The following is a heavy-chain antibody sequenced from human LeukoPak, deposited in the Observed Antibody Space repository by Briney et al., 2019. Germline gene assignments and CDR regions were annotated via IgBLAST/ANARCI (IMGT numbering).Heavy chain of an antibody. J-gene: IGHJ4*02. D-gene: IGHD3-3*01. CDR2: IKHRACGGTT. Sequence: GWSLRLSCLAYGFTFNNPWMSWVRQPAGKGREWVGRIKHRACGGTTDYGAPVKDRFTISRDDSKNTLYLQINNLKNEDTAVYYCTTFSYDFWSGSEGGYFDHWGQGTLVAVSS. CDR3: TTFSYDFWSGSEGGYFDH. V-gene: IGHV3-15*01. CDR1: GFTFNNPW.